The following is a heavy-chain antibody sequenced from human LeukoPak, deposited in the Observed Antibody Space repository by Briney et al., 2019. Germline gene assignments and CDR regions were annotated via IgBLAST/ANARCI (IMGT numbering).Heavy chain of an antibody. J-gene: IGHJ6*03. Sequence: SETLSLTCAVYGGSFSGYYWSWIRQPPGKGLEWIGEINHSGSTNYNPSLKSRVTISVDTSKNQFSLKLSSVTAADTAVYYCARHAGYSSGWRYYYYYYMDVWGKGTTVTISS. CDR2: INHSGST. CDR3: ARHAGYSSGWRYYYYYYMDV. V-gene: IGHV4-34*01. CDR1: GGSFSGYY. D-gene: IGHD6-19*01.